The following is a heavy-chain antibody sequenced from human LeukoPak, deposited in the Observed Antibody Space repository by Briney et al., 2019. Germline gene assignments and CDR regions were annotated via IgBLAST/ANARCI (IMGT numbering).Heavy chain of an antibody. CDR2: ISGSGGRT. D-gene: IGHD3-22*01. CDR1: GFSFSSYA. CDR3: AKGSYYDNSGHYYFDY. J-gene: IGHJ4*02. Sequence: GGSLRLSCVASGFSFSSYAMTWVRQAPGKGLEWVSAISGSGGRTYYADSVKGRFTVSRDNSKSTLFLQVNTPRAEDTAVFYCAKGSYYDNSGHYYFDYWGQGTLVTVSS. V-gene: IGHV3-23*01.